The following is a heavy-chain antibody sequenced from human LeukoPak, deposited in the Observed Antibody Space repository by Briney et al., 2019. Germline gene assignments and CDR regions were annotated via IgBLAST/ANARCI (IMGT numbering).Heavy chain of an antibody. CDR2: ISYDGSNK. CDR1: GFTFSSYG. Sequence: GGSLRLSCAASGFTFSSYGMHWVRQAPGKGLDWVAVISYDGSNKYYADSVKGRFTISRDNSKNTLYLQMNSLRAEDTAVYYCAKAGNYGDYVGYYYYGMDVWGQGTTVTVSS. V-gene: IGHV3-30*18. D-gene: IGHD4-17*01. J-gene: IGHJ6*02. CDR3: AKAGNYGDYVGYYYYGMDV.